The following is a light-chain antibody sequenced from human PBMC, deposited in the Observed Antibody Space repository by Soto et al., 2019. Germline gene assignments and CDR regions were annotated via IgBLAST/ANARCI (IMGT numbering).Light chain of an antibody. J-gene: IGKJ2*01. V-gene: IGKV1-5*01. CDR3: QQYNSYSPAT. Sequence: DIQMTRSPSTLSASVGDRVTITCRASQSISSWLAWYQQKPGKAPKLLIYDASSLESGVPSRFSGSGSGTEFTLTISSLQPDDFATYYCQQYNSYSPATFGQGTKLEIK. CDR1: QSISSW. CDR2: DAS.